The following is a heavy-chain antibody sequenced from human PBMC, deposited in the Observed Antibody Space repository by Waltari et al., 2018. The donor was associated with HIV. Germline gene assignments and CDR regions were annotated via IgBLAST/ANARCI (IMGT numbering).Heavy chain of an antibody. CDR3: ARDWWQLPSGGYFFDY. V-gene: IGHV1-2*02. CDR2: IHPKRGAT. J-gene: IGHJ4*02. Sequence: QVQLVQSGAEVKKPGASVKVSCTACRFTFTAYYVHWLRQAPGQGLEWMGWIHPKRGATHFAQNLQGRSNMTRDTSIKTAYLELSRLQSDDTAVYYCARDWWQLPSGGYFFDYWGQGTLVTVSS. CDR1: RFTFTAYY. D-gene: IGHD2-15*01.